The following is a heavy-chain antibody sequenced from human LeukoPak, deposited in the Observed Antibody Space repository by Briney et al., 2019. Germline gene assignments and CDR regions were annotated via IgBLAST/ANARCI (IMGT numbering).Heavy chain of an antibody. D-gene: IGHD1-20*01. CDR1: GFTFSSYW. CDR2: INSDGSXX. V-gene: IGHV3-74*01. Sequence: GGSLRLSCAASGFTFSSYWMHWVRQAPGKGLVXXXXINSDGSXXSXXXXXXXXXXIXXXNAKNTLYLQMNSLRAEDTAVYYCAREGGNWNANWFDPWGQGTLVTVSS. J-gene: IGHJ5*02. CDR3: AREGGNWNANWFDP.